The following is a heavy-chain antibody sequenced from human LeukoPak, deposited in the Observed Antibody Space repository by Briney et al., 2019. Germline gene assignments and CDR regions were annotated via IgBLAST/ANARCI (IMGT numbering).Heavy chain of an antibody. CDR2: FDPEDGET. V-gene: IGHV1-24*01. CDR1: GYTLTELS. Sequence: ASVKVSCKVSGYTLTELSMHWVRQAPGKGLEWMGGFDPEDGETIYAQKFQGRVTITADESTSTAYMELSSLRSEDTAVYYCARARYYDFWSGYYYFDYWGQGTLVTVSS. J-gene: IGHJ4*02. D-gene: IGHD3-3*01. CDR3: ARARYYDFWSGYYYFDY.